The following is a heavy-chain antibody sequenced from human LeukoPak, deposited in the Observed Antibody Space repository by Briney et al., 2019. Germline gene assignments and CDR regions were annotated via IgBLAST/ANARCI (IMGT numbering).Heavy chain of an antibody. J-gene: IGHJ2*01. Sequence: GGSLRLSCAAFRFTFSSYAMSWARQAPGKGLEWVSTISGSGGSTFYADSVKGRFTISRDNSKNTLYPQMNSLRAEDTAVYYCAKDPRVRYCSSTSCYDWYFDLWGRGTLVTVSS. V-gene: IGHV3-23*01. CDR1: RFTFSSYA. D-gene: IGHD2-2*01. CDR3: AKDPRVRYCSSTSCYDWYFDL. CDR2: ISGSGGST.